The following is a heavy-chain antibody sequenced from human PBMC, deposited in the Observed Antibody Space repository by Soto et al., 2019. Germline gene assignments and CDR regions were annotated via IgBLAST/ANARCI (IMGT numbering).Heavy chain of an antibody. CDR2: IYPGDSDT. Sequence: GESLKISCKGSGYSFTSYWIGWVRQMPGKGLEWMGIIYPGDSDTRYSPSFQGQVTISADRSISTAYLQWSSLKASDTAMYYCARTSAAGKYYYGMDVWGQGTTVTSP. CDR1: GYSFTSYW. CDR3: ARTSAAGKYYYGMDV. J-gene: IGHJ6*02. V-gene: IGHV5-51*01. D-gene: IGHD6-13*01.